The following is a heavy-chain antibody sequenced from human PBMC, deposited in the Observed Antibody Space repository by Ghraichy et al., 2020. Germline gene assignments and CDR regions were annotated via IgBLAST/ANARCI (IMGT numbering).Heavy chain of an antibody. CDR3: ARSVSRLNGIDV. Sequence: GGSLRLSCAASGLTFSSYWMSWVRQAPGKGLEWVANIKEDGSEEYYVDSVKGRFTISRDNAKNSLYLQMNSLRDEDTAVYYCARSVSRLNGIDVWGQGTTVTVSS. CDR1: GLTFSSYW. J-gene: IGHJ6*02. D-gene: IGHD2-8*01. CDR2: IKEDGSEE. V-gene: IGHV3-7*01.